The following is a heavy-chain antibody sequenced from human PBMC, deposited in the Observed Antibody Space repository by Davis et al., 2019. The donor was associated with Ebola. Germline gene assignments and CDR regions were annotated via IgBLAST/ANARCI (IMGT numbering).Heavy chain of an antibody. J-gene: IGHJ4*02. D-gene: IGHD3-10*01. CDR2: INPSGGST. V-gene: IGHV1-46*01. CDR3: ARGFITMVRGDLYYFDY. CDR1: GYTFTSYY. Sequence: ASVKVSCKASGYTFTSYYMHWVRQAPGQGLEWMGIINPSGGSTSYAQKFQGRVTMTRDTSTSTVYMELSSPRSEDTAVYYCARGFITMVRGDLYYFDYWGQGTLVTVSS.